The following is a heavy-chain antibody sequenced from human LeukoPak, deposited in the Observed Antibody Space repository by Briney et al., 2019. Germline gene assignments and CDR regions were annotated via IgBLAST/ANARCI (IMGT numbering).Heavy chain of an antibody. V-gene: IGHV1-18*01. CDR1: GYTFTSYD. D-gene: IGHD6-6*01. CDR3: ARDGGSSRPRAFDY. CDR2: ISAYNGNT. J-gene: IGHJ4*02. Sequence: GASVKVSCKASGYTFTSYDINWVRQAPGQGLEWMGWISAYNGNTNYAQKLQGRVTMTTDESTSTAYMELSSLRSEDTAVYYCARDGGSSRPRAFDYWGQGTLVTVSS.